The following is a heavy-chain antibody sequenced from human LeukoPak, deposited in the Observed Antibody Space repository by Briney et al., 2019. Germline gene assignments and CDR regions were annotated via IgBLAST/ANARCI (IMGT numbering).Heavy chain of an antibody. CDR1: GYTFGSYD. Sequence: ASVKVSCKASGYTFGSYDVNWVRQATGQGLEWMGWMNPNSGNTGYAQKFQGRVTMTRNTSISTAYMELSSLRSEDTAVYYCVRNTATSRYFDYWGQGTLVTVPS. CDR3: VRNTATSRYFDY. D-gene: IGHD5-18*01. V-gene: IGHV1-8*01. J-gene: IGHJ4*02. CDR2: MNPNSGNT.